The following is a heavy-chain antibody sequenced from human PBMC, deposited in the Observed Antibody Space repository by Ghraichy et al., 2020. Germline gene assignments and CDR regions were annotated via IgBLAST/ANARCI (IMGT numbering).Heavy chain of an antibody. J-gene: IGHJ4*02. CDR3: TREGNTVGPDF. Sequence: GGSLRLSCAASGFTFSNYAMSWVRQAPGKGLEWVSALSNSAKNTYYADSVKGRFTISRDISKDTVYLQMNSLRVEDTAVYFCTREGNTVGPDFWGQGTLVTVSS. D-gene: IGHD4-23*01. CDR2: LSNSAKNT. V-gene: IGHV3-23*01. CDR1: GFTFSNYA.